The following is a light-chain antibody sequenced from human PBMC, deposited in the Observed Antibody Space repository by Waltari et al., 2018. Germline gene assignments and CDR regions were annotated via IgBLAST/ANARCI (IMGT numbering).Light chain of an antibody. Sequence: DIVMTQSPVSLPVTPGEPASISCRSSQSLLYSNGYNYLDWYLQKPGQSPQLLIYLGSNRASGVPDRFSGSGSGTDFTLKISRVEAEDVGVYYCMQALQTPLTFGGG. CDR3: MQALQTPLT. V-gene: IGKV2-28*01. J-gene: IGKJ4*01. CDR1: QSLLYSNGYNY. CDR2: LGS.